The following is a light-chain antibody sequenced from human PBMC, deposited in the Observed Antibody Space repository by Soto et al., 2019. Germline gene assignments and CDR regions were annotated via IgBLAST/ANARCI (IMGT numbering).Light chain of an antibody. CDR2: RAS. V-gene: IGKV2-30*01. CDR1: QSLVYSDGIAY. CDR3: MQGRHRPPT. J-gene: IGKJ1*01. Sequence: DVVMTQSPLSLPVTLGQPASISCRSSQSLVYSDGIAYLNWFHQRPGQSPRRLIYRASNRASGVPDRFSGSGSGTDFTLKISRVEAEDVGVYYCMQGRHRPPTFGPGTKVEIK.